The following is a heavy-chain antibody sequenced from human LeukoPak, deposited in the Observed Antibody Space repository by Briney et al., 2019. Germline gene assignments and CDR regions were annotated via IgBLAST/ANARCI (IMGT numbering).Heavy chain of an antibody. Sequence: ASVKVSCKASGDTFTSYGISWVRQAPGQGLEWMGWISAYNGNTNYAQKLQGRVTMTTDTSTSTAYMELRSLRSDDTALYYCARDSPRFGDLQGFDPWGQGTLVTVSS. D-gene: IGHD3-10*01. J-gene: IGHJ5*02. CDR2: ISAYNGNT. CDR3: ARDSPRFGDLQGFDP. CDR1: GDTFTSYG. V-gene: IGHV1-18*04.